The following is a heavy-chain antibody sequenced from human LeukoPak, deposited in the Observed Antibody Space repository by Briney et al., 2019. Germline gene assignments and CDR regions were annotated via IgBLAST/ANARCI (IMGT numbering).Heavy chain of an antibody. CDR1: GITFSSYS. V-gene: IGHV3-48*01. CDR3: ARDQGGVGY. CDR2: ISSFSGTI. Sequence: GGSLRLSCVASGITFSSYSMNWVRQAPGKGLEWVSYISSFSGTINYADSVKGRFTISRDNAKNLLYLQMNSLRAEDTAVYYCARDQGGVGYWGQGTLVTVSS. J-gene: IGHJ4*02. D-gene: IGHD3-16*01.